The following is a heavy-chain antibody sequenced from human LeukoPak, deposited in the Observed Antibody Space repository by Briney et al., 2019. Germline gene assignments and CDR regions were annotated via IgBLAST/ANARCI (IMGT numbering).Heavy chain of an antibody. CDR1: GFTFSSYE. Sequence: GGSLRLSCAASGFTFSSYETNWVRQAPGKGLEWVSYISSSGSTIYYADSVKGRFTISRDNAKNSLYLQMNSLRAEDTAVYYCAREGYYSGLDVWGQGTTVTVSS. V-gene: IGHV3-48*03. J-gene: IGHJ6*02. CDR3: AREGYYSGLDV. CDR2: ISSSGSTI.